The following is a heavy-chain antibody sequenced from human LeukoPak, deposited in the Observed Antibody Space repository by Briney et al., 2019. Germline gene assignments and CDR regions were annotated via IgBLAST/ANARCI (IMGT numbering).Heavy chain of an antibody. J-gene: IGHJ4*02. V-gene: IGHV1-8*01. CDR3: ARGETPTSPVDF. Sequence: ASVKVSCKASGYRFISSDINWVRQAPGQGLEWMGRVNAYTGKTTYAQKFQGRVTLTRSTSLTTAYMELTSLTSDDTAVYFCARGETPTSPVDFWGQGTLVTVYS. CDR2: VNAYTGKT. CDR1: GYRFISSD.